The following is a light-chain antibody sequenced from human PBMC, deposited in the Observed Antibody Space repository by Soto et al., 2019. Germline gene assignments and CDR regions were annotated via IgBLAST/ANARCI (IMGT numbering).Light chain of an antibody. CDR1: QTINAY. V-gene: IGKV1-39*01. J-gene: IGKJ2*01. CDR3: QESSRNPRT. CDR2: AAF. Sequence: DIQMTQSPSSLSASVGDRVTITCRASQTINAYLNWYQQKPGKAPKLLIYAAFSLQSGVPSRFSGSGSGTDFTITISSLQPEDCATYYFQESSRNPRTFGQGTRLEI.